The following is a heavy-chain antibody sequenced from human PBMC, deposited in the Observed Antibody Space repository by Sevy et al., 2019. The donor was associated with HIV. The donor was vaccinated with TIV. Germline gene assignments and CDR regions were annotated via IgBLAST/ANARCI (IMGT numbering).Heavy chain of an antibody. Sequence: GGSLRLSCATSGFTFSNYWMSWVRQAPGKGLEWVASIKEDGSENYYVDSVKGRFTISRDNAKNSLYLQMNSLRAEDTAVYYCARVGGCSSTSCFAYWFDPWGQGTLVTVSS. J-gene: IGHJ5*02. V-gene: IGHV3-7*03. CDR3: ARVGGCSSTSCFAYWFDP. CDR2: IKEDGSEN. D-gene: IGHD2-2*01. CDR1: GFTFSNYW.